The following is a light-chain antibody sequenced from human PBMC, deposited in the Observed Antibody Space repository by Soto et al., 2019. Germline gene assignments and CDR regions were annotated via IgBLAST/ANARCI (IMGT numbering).Light chain of an antibody. V-gene: IGKV3-15*01. CDR3: QQRSNWPRGT. CDR2: RAS. Sequence: EIVMTQSPATLAGSPGETVTLSCRASQSLSGNLAWYQQKPGQAPRLLIFRASTRATGVPARFSGRGSGTEFTLTISGLQSEDFAVYYCQQRSNWPRGTFGQGTKLEIK. CDR1: QSLSGN. J-gene: IGKJ2*01.